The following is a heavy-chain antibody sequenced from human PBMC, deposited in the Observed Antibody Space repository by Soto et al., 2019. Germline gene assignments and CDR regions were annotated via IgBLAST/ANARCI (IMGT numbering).Heavy chain of an antibody. J-gene: IGHJ6*02. D-gene: IGHD3-9*01. Sequence: VSGPTLVNPTQTLTLTCTFSGFSLSTSGMCVSWIRQPPGKALEWLALIDWDDDKYYSTSLKTRLTISKDTSKNQVVLTMTNMDPVDTATYYCARIPYYDILTGYLGLYYYGMEVWGQGTTVTVSS. CDR2: IDWDDDK. CDR1: GFSLSTSGMC. CDR3: ARIPYYDILTGYLGLYYYGMEV. V-gene: IGHV2-70*01.